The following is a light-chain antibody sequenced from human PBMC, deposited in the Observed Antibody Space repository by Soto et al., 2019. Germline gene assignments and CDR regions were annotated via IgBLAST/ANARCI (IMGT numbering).Light chain of an antibody. V-gene: IGKV1-9*01. CDR2: AAS. J-gene: IGKJ3*01. Sequence: IQLTQSPSSLSASVGDRVTITCRASQDINYYLAWYQQKPGTAPKLLIYAASTLQSGVPSRFSGSRSGTDFTLTISSLQPEDFATYYCQQLDSYPRTFGPGTKXDIK. CDR1: QDINYY. CDR3: QQLDSYPRT.